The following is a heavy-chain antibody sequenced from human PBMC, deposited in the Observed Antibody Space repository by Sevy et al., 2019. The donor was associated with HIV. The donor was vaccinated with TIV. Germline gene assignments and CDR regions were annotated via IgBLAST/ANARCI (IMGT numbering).Heavy chain of an antibody. J-gene: IGHJ4*02. D-gene: IGHD2-8*01. CDR1: GYTFTSYG. CDR2: ISAYNGNT. CDR3: ARSIKGCTNGVCQSDY. V-gene: IGHV1-18*01. Sequence: ASMKVSCKASGYTFTSYGISWVRQAPGQGLEWMGWISAYNGNTDYAQKIQGRVTMTTDTSTSTAYVELRSLRSDDTAVYYCARSIKGCTNGVCQSDYWGQGTLVTVSS.